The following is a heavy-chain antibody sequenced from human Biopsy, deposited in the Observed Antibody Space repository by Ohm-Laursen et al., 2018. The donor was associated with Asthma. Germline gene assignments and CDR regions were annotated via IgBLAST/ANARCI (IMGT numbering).Heavy chain of an antibody. CDR2: INHSGST. Sequence: SDTLSLTCVVYGGSFSGYYWSWIRQPPGKGLEWIGEINHSGSTNYNPSLKSRVTISLDTSKNQFSLKLSSVTAADTAVYFCARRGGVRRYFDYWGQGTLVTVSS. CDR1: GGSFSGYY. CDR3: ARRGGVRRYFDY. V-gene: IGHV4-34*01. J-gene: IGHJ4*02. D-gene: IGHD3-16*01.